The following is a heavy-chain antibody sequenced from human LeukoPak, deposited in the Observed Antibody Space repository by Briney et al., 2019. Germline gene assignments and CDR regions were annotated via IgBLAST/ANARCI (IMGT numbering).Heavy chain of an antibody. D-gene: IGHD1-1*01. Sequence: GGPLSPSCAASGFTFTACAMGGVGQPPGKGRGWVSAFSGSGGSTYYADSVKGRFTISRDNSRNTLYLQMNSLRAEDTAVYYCAKGSSLLMTTHFGYWGQGTLVTVSS. CDR3: AKGSSLLMTTHFGY. CDR1: GFTFTACA. CDR2: FSGSGGST. J-gene: IGHJ4*02. V-gene: IGHV3-23*01.